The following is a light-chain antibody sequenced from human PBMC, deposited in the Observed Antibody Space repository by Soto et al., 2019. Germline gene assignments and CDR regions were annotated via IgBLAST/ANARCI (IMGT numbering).Light chain of an antibody. J-gene: IGKJ2*01. CDR1: QSVLSSS. Sequence: DIVMTQSPESLAVSLGERATINCKSSQSVLSSSIAWYQQKPGQPPKLLIYWASTRESGVPDRFSGSGSGTDFTLTISSLQAEDVAVHYCQQYFNTPQTFGQGTKLEIK. V-gene: IGKV4-1*01. CDR2: WAS. CDR3: QQYFNTPQT.